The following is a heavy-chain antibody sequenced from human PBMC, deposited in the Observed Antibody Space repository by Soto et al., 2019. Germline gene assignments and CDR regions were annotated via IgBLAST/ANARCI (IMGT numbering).Heavy chain of an antibody. CDR1: VFPFSSLA. V-gene: IGHV3-23*01. Sequence: EVQLLESGGGLVQPGGSLRLSCPASVFPFSSLAMTWVRQPQGKGLEWVSAISGSGGSTYYADSGKGRFTISRDNSKNTLYLQMNSLRAEDTAVYYCAKIPHSSSWYLDAFDIWGQGTMVTVSS. J-gene: IGHJ3*02. CDR3: AKIPHSSSWYLDAFDI. CDR2: ISGSGGST. D-gene: IGHD6-13*01.